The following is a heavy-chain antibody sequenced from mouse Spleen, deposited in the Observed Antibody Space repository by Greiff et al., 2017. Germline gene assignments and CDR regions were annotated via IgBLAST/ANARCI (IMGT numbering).Heavy chain of an antibody. V-gene: IGHV1-4*01. Sequence: VQLQQSGAELARPGASVKMSCKASGYTFTSYTMHWVKPRPGQGLEWIGYINPSSGYTKYNQKFKDKATLTADKSSSTAYMQLSSLTSEDSAVYYCAAGTFAYWGQGTLVTVSA. D-gene: IGHD4-1*01. J-gene: IGHJ3*01. CDR2: INPSSGYT. CDR3: AAGTFAY. CDR1: GYTFTSYT.